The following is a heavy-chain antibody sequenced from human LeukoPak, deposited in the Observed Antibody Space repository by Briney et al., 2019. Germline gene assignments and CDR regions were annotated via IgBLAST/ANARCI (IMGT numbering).Heavy chain of an antibody. CDR3: AFRTVRSTIEYFQY. J-gene: IGHJ1*01. CDR1: GGTFTSYA. D-gene: IGHD1-26*01. CDR2: IIPMFGTA. V-gene: IGHV1-69*01. Sequence: SVKVSCKASGGTFTSYAVNWVRQAPGQGLEWMGGIIPMFGTANYAQNFQGRVTITADESTSTAYMELSSLRSDDTAVYYCAFRTVRSTIEYFQYWGLGTLVTVSS.